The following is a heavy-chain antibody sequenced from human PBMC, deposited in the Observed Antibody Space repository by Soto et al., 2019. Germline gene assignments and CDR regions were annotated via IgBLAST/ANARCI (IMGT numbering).Heavy chain of an antibody. CDR3: ARTDYGGNSGVDY. CDR2: ISSSGSTI. D-gene: IGHD4-17*01. CDR1: GFTFSSYE. Sequence: GGSLRLSCAASGFTFSSYEMNWVRQAPGKGLEWVSYISSSGSTIYYADSVKGRFTISRGNAKNSLYLQMNSLRAEDTVVYYCARTDYGGNSGVDYWGQGTLVTVSS. J-gene: IGHJ4*02. V-gene: IGHV3-48*03.